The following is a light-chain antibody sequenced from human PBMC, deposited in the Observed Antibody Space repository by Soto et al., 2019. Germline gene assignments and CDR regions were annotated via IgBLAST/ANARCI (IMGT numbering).Light chain of an antibody. J-gene: IGLJ1*01. CDR2: DNH. V-gene: IGLV1-51*01. CDR3: ATWDDSLSAAV. CDR1: SSNIGKSH. Sequence: QSVLTQPPSVSAAPGQTVTISCSGSSSNIGKSHVSWYQHLPGTDPKHLIYDNHKRPSGIPDRLYGSKSGTAATLDITGLQAGDEADYYCATWDDSLSAAVFGPGTKLTVL.